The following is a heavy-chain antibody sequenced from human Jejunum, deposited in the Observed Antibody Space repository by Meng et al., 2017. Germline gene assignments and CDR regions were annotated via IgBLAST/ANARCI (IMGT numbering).Heavy chain of an antibody. CDR2: IYYNGNT. CDR3: ARGGAFVDY. V-gene: IGHV4-59*01. D-gene: IGHD3-16*01. Sequence: SETLSLTCSVSGGSISGYYWSWIRQPPGKGLEWLAYIYYNGNTKYNPSLTSRVTISLDTSKNQFSLKLSSVTAADTAIYYCARGGAFVDYWGQGTLVTVSS. J-gene: IGHJ4*02. CDR1: GGSISGYY.